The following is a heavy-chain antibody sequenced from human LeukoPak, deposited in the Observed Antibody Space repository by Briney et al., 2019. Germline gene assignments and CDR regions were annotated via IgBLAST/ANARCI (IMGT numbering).Heavy chain of an antibody. CDR2: IKQDGSEK. Sequence: GGSLRLSCAASGFTFSSYWMSWVRQAPGKGLEWVANIKQDGSEKYYVDSVKGRFTISRDNAKNSLHLQMNSLRAADTAVYYCVKEGSSGSFSQDWGQGTLVTVSS. D-gene: IGHD1-26*01. CDR1: GFTFSSYW. CDR3: VKEGSSGSFSQD. J-gene: IGHJ4*02. V-gene: IGHV3-7*03.